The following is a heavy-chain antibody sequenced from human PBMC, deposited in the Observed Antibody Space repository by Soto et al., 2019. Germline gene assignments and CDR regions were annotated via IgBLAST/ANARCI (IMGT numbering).Heavy chain of an antibody. CDR2: INSGGSST. CDR1: GFNFSSYW. Sequence: PGGSLRLSCAASGFNFSSYWMHWVRQAPGKGLVWVSRINSGGSSTSYADYVKGRFTISRDNAKNTLYLQMNSLRAEDTAVYYCAVPYLYSSSTFDMWGQGTMVTVSS. J-gene: IGHJ3*02. D-gene: IGHD6-6*01. CDR3: AVPYLYSSSTFDM. V-gene: IGHV3-74*01.